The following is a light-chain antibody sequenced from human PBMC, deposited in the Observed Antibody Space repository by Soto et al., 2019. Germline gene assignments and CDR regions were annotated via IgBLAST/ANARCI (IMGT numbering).Light chain of an antibody. V-gene: IGKV3-20*01. CDR2: GAS. CDR3: QMYGSSPPRT. CDR1: QSVSSSY. Sequence: EIVLTQSPGTLSLSPGERATLSCRASQSVSSSYLGWYQQKPGQAPRLLIYGASSRATGIPERFSGSGSGTDFTLTIARLEPEDFAVYYCQMYGSSPPRTFGQGTKVEIK. J-gene: IGKJ1*01.